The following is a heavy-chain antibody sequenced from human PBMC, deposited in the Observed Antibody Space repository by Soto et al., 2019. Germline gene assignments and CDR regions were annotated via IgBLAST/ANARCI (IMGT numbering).Heavy chain of an antibody. CDR3: ATSYGSGYGDSTLEGRVVVGAPTIIDIPNPLQSLP. D-gene: IGHD3-10*01. CDR1: GDTFNFYT. J-gene: IGHJ5*02. Sequence: SVKVSCKASGDTFNFYTINWVRQAPGQGLQWMGRINPILSMSNYAPRFQGRVTMTADKSTSTAYMELSSLRSEDTAMYYCATSYGSGYGDSTLEGRVVVGAPTIIDIPNPLQSLPWG. V-gene: IGHV1-69*02. CDR2: INPILSMS.